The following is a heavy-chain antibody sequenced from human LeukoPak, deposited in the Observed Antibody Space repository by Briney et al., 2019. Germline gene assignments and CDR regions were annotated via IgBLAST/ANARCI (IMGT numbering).Heavy chain of an antibody. Sequence: GGSLRLSCAASGFTFSSFWMSWVRQAPGKGLEWVSNINQDGSEKYYVDSVKGRFTISRDNAKNSLYLQMNSLRAEDTAVYYCARINPYFDYWGQGNLVTVAS. J-gene: IGHJ4*02. CDR1: GFTFSSFW. CDR3: ARINPYFDY. V-gene: IGHV3-7*01. CDR2: INQDGSEK. D-gene: IGHD3-16*01.